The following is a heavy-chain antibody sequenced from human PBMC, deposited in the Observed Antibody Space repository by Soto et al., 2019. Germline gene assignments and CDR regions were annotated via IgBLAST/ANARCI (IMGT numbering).Heavy chain of an antibody. V-gene: IGHV4-31*03. J-gene: IGHJ5*02. D-gene: IGHD6-13*01. Sequence: SETLSLTCTVSGGSISSGGYYWSWIRQHPGKGLEWIGYIYYSGSTYYNPSLKSRVTISVDTSKNQFSLKLSSVTAADTAVYYCARGGIEADGHPGWFDPWGQGTLVTVSS. CDR2: IYYSGST. CDR1: GGSISSGGYY. CDR3: ARGGIEADGHPGWFDP.